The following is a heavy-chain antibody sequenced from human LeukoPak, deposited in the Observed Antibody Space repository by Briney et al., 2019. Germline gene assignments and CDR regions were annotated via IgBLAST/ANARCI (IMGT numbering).Heavy chain of an antibody. D-gene: IGHD2-15*01. CDR1: GVTFSDYA. CDR3: AILGYCSGGSCYHAIYFDY. V-gene: IGHV3-23*01. Sequence: GGSLRLSCAASGVTFSDYAMSWVRQAPGKGLEWVSVISGRGDSTYYADSVKGRFTISRDKSKNTVYLQMNSLRAEDTAVYYCAILGYCSGGSCYHAIYFDYWGQGTLVTVSS. J-gene: IGHJ4*02. CDR2: ISGRGDST.